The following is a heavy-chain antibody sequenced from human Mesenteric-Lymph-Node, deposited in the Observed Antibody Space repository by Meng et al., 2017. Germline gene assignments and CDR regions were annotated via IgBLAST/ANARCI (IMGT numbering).Heavy chain of an antibody. CDR3: ARGPSRWLQFSFDY. V-gene: IGHV4-31*03. CDR1: GGSISSGGYY. D-gene: IGHD5-24*01. J-gene: IGHJ4*02. Sequence: QGQLHESGPRLVKPSQTLSRTCTVSGGSISSGGYYWSWIRQHPGKGLEWIGYIYYSGSTYYNPSLKSRVTISVDTSKNQFSLKLSSVTAADTAVYYCARGPSRWLQFSFDYWGQGTLVTVSS. CDR2: IYYSGST.